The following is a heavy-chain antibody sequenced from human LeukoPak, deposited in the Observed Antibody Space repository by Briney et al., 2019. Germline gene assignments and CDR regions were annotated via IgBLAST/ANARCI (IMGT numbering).Heavy chain of an antibody. J-gene: IGHJ4*02. D-gene: IGHD6-25*01. CDR3: ARDQSFAGIAPGDY. CDR1: GFTFSSYA. CDR2: ISYDGSNK. Sequence: QPGRSLRLSCAASGFTFSSYAMHWVRQAPGKGLEWVAVISYDGSNKYYADSVKGRFTISRDNSKNTLYLQMNSLRAEDTAVYYCARDQSFAGIAPGDYWGQGTLVTVSS. V-gene: IGHV3-30-3*01.